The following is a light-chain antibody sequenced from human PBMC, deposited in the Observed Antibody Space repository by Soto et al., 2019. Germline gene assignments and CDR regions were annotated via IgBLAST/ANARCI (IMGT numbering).Light chain of an antibody. CDR2: AIS. CDR1: QTINTY. J-gene: IGKJ1*01. Sequence: DIQMTQSPASLSASVGDSVTISWRAGQTINTYLNWYQQKPGQAPKVLIFAISTLQPGVPSRFRGSGSGREFSLTLSSLQPEDAATYYCQQSYSMPPWTFGQGTKVQIK. CDR3: QQSYSMPPWT. V-gene: IGKV1-39*01.